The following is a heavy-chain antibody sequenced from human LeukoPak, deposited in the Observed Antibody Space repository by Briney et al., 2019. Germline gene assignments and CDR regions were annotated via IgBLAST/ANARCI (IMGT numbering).Heavy chain of an antibody. V-gene: IGHV4-59*12. Sequence: PSETLSLTCTVSGGSISSYYWTWIRQPPGKGLEWIGDIYYNGNTNYNPSLKSRVTMSVDTSKNQFSLKLSSVTAADTAVYYCARTPRMNAYDSSGYYYDAFDIWGQGTMVTVSS. CDR1: GGSISSYY. D-gene: IGHD3-22*01. CDR3: ARTPRMNAYDSSGYYYDAFDI. CDR2: IYYNGNT. J-gene: IGHJ3*02.